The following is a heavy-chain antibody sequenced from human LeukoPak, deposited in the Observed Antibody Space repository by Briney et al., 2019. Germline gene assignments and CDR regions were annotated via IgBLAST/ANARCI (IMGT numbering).Heavy chain of an antibody. CDR2: IYYSGST. D-gene: IGHD6-19*01. V-gene: IGHV4-59*08. CDR1: GGSISSYY. Sequence: SETLSLTCTVSGGSISSYYWSWIRQPPGKGLEWIGYIYYSGSTNYNPSLKSRVTISVDTSKNQFSLKLSSVTAADTAVYYCARAKMSRSIAVAPLDYWGQGTLVTVSS. CDR3: ARAKMSRSIAVAPLDY. J-gene: IGHJ4*02.